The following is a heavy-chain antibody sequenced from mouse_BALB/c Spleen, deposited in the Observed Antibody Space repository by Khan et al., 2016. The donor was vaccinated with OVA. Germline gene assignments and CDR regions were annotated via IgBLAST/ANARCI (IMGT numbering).Heavy chain of an antibody. Sequence: QMQLEESGAELARPGASVKMSCKASGYTFTSYTIHWIKLRPGQGLEWIGFINPSNGYTNYNQKFKDKATLTADKSSTTVYMQLSSLTSDDSAVYNCVRDGAYHRNDGWFAYWGQGTLVNVSA. CDR3: VRDGAYHRNDGWFAY. CDR1: GYTFTSYT. J-gene: IGHJ3*01. V-gene: IGHV1-4*01. CDR2: INPSNGYT. D-gene: IGHD2-14*01.